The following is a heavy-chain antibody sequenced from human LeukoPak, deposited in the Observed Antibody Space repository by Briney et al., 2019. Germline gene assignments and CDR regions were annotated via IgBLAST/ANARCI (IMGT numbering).Heavy chain of an antibody. J-gene: IGHJ3*02. CDR1: GGSISSGGYY. CDR3: AKDKGYSSGWYPSGAFDI. Sequence: SETLSLTCTVSGGSISSGGYYWSWIRQHPGKGLEWIGYIYYSGSTYYNPSLKSRVTISVDTSKNQFSLKLSSVTAADTAVYYCAKDKGYSSGWYPSGAFDIWGQGTMVTVSS. V-gene: IGHV4-31*03. D-gene: IGHD6-19*01. CDR2: IYYSGST.